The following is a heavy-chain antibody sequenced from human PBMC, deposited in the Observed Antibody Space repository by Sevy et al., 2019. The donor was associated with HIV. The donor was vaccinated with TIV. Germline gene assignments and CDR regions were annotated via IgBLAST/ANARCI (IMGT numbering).Heavy chain of an antibody. V-gene: IGHV3-30-3*01. CDR1: GFTFSYHA. D-gene: IGHD3-22*01. CDR2: ISYDGTKK. J-gene: IGHJ4*02. Sequence: GGSLRLSCAVSGFTFSYHAIHWVRQAPGKGLEWVAVISYDGTKKYYSDSLKGRFTISRDNSKNTLYLQMNSLRAEDPAVYYCTRDTPNYDSSGYFDYWGQGTLVTVSS. CDR3: TRDTPNYDSSGYFDY.